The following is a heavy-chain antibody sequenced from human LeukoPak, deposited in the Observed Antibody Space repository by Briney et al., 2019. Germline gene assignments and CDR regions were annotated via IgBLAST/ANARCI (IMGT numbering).Heavy chain of an antibody. D-gene: IGHD2/OR15-2a*01. J-gene: IGHJ6*04. CDR3: ARDRASFENRVSYYYGLDV. V-gene: IGHV1-46*01. CDR1: EYTFVNHF. Sequence: GASVKVSCKASEYTFVNHFIHWMRQAPGQGLEWMGTINPRDRSTSYAEKFKGRVTMTSDTSTSTVYMDLSNLRSEDTAVYYCARDRASFENRVSYYYGLDVWGKGTTVTVSS. CDR2: INPRDRST.